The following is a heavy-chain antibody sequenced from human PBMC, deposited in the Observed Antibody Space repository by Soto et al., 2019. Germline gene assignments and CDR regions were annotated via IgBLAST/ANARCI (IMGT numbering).Heavy chain of an antibody. CDR2: ISYHGST. CDR1: GCSISSSSYY. D-gene: IGHD6-13*01. Sequence: SETLSLTCTVSGCSISSSSYYWGWIRQPPGEGLEWIGTISYHGSTSYNPSLKSRVTISVDTSKNQFSLKLSSVTAADTAVYFCARLTRTWYEDYWGQRTLVTVSS. J-gene: IGHJ4*02. CDR3: ARLTRTWYEDY. V-gene: IGHV4-39*01.